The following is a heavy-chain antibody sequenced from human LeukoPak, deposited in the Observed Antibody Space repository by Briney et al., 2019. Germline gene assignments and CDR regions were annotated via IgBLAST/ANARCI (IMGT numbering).Heavy chain of an antibody. Sequence: SQTLSLTCTVSGGSISSGGYYWSWIRQHPGKGLEWIGYIYYSGSSYYNPSLRSRVTISVDTSKNHFSLKLSSVTAADTAVYYCARNRDGYNSFDYWGQGTLVTVSS. CDR1: GGSISSGGYY. V-gene: IGHV4-31*03. D-gene: IGHD5-24*01. J-gene: IGHJ4*02. CDR2: IYYSGSS. CDR3: ARNRDGYNSFDY.